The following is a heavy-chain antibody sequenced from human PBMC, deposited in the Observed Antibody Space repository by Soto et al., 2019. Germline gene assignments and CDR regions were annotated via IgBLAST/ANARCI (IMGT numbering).Heavy chain of an antibody. V-gene: IGHV3-48*02. Sequence: PGGSLRLSCAASGFTFSSYSMNWVRQAPGKGLEWVSYISSSSSTIYYADSVKGRFTISRDNAKNSLYLQMNSLRDEDTAVYYCARDQRSSCYRGDCISYWGQGTLVTVS. CDR1: GFTFSSYS. D-gene: IGHD2-21*02. CDR2: ISSSSSTI. J-gene: IGHJ4*02. CDR3: ARDQRSSCYRGDCISY.